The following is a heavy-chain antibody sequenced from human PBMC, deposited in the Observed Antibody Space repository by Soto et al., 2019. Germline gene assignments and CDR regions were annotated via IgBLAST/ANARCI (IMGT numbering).Heavy chain of an antibody. CDR1: GYSFTSYW. V-gene: IGHV5-51*01. CDR3: ARHLGYSGYDSLPPRSFLFDY. CDR2: IYPGDSDT. D-gene: IGHD5-12*01. J-gene: IGHJ4*02. Sequence: GESLKISCKGSGYSFTSYWIGWVRQMPGKGLEWTGIIYPGDSDTRYSPSFQGQVTISADKSISTAYLQWSSLKASDTAMYYCARHLGYSGYDSLPPRSFLFDYWGQGTLVTVSS.